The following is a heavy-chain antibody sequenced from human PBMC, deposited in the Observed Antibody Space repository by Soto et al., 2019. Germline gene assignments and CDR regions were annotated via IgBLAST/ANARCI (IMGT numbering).Heavy chain of an antibody. CDR1: GGSICSYY. V-gene: IGHV4-59*12. J-gene: IGHJ3*02. CDR2: NYYSGST. Sequence: SETLSLSCTVSGGSICSYYWSWIRQPPGKGLEWIGYNYYSGSTNYNPSLKSRVTISVDTSKNQFSLKLSSVTAADTAVYYCAREGPHDAFDIWGQGTMVTVSS. CDR3: AREGPHDAFDI.